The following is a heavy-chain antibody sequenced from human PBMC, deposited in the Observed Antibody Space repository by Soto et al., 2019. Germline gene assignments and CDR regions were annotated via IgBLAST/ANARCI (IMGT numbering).Heavy chain of an antibody. CDR3: ARRAYSSGWYAFDI. J-gene: IGHJ3*02. D-gene: IGHD6-19*01. Sequence: PSQPLSLRCSVSYGTSRDLGYYWSRIQKHPGKGLEWIGYIYYSGSTYYNPSLKSRVTISVDTSKNQFSLKLSSVTAADTAVYYCARRAYSSGWYAFDIWGQGTMVTVSS. V-gene: IGHV4-31*03. CDR1: YGTSRDLGYY. CDR2: IYYSGST.